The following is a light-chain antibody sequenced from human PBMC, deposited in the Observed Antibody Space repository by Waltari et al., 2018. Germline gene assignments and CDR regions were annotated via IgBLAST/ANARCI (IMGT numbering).Light chain of an antibody. CDR2: GSS. CDR3: QQYDISPLT. V-gene: IGKV3-20*01. CDR1: QTVSTTY. Sequence: EIVLTQSPGTLSLSPGERATLSCRASQTVSTTYLAWYQQKPGQAPTLLIYGSSSRTAIIPDLVGGSWSGTYFSLTSSSLEPEDFAVYYYQQYDISPLTFGGGTKVEIK. J-gene: IGKJ4*01.